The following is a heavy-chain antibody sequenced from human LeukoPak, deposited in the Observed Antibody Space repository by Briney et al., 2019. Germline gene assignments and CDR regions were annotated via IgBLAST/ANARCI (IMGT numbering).Heavy chain of an antibody. CDR2: IYYSGST. CDR3: AWDSHVAPLSSLKY. D-gene: IGHD6-13*01. Sequence: PSETLSLTCTVTGASIRSYSWSWIRQTPGQGLEWIGDIYYSGSTNYNPSLKSRVTISVDTSKNQFSLKLSSVTAADTAVYYCAWDSHVAPLSSLKYWGQGTLVTVSS. V-gene: IGHV4-59*08. CDR1: GASIRSYS. J-gene: IGHJ4*02.